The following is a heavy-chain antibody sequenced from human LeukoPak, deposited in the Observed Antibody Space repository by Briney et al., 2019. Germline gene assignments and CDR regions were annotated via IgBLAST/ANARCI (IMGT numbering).Heavy chain of an antibody. CDR3: VDLDSGLDY. D-gene: IGHD6-19*01. CDR2: ISTSGGSI. CDR1: GFIFSSSA. Sequence: GGSLRLSCAASGFIFSSSAMSWVRQAPGKGLEWVSSISTSGGSISYADSVKGRFTISRDNSKNTLSLPMNSLRAEDTAVYYCVDLDSGLDYWGQGTLVTVSS. J-gene: IGHJ4*02. V-gene: IGHV3-23*01.